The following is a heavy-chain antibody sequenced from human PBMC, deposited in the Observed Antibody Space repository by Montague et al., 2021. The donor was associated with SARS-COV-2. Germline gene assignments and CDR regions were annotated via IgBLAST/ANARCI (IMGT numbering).Heavy chain of an antibody. V-gene: IGHV3-64*01. Sequence: SLRLSCAASGFTFSSYAMHWVRQAPGKGLEYVSGIINNGGTTYYANSVKGRFTISRDNSENTLYLQMGSLRGEDMAVYYCARAPMVRGVSPPHIALDIWGRCTMVTVSS. CDR1: GFTFSSYA. CDR3: ARAPMVRGVSPPHIALDI. D-gene: IGHD3-10*01. CDR2: IINNGGTT. J-gene: IGHJ3*02.